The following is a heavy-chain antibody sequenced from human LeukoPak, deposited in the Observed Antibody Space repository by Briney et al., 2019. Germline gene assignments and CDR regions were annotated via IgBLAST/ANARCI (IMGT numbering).Heavy chain of an antibody. J-gene: IGHJ3*01. Sequence: GGSLRLSCAVSGFTFSGFGMICSRQAPGKGWGWVASINSDGSEGYYADVVKGRFTISRDNAKNSLYLQINSLRAEDTAVYYCARSSYSSSSSVWGQGTMVTVSS. CDR2: INSDGSEG. CDR3: ARSSYSSSSSV. D-gene: IGHD6-6*01. V-gene: IGHV3-7*03. CDR1: GFTFSGFG.